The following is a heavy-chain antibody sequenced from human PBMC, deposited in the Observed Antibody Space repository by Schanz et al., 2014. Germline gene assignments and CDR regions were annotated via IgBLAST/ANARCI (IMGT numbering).Heavy chain of an antibody. CDR1: GGSIKSGTW. CDR2: IYYSGSP. D-gene: IGHD3-16*01. CDR3: ARAEANYADS. V-gene: IGHV4-4*02. Sequence: QVQLQESGPGLVKPSGTLSLTCTVSGGSIKSGTWWTWVRQPPGKGLEWIGEIYYSGSPKYNPSLKSRVTLSVDTSKNQFSLRLTSVTAADTAVYYCARAEANYADSWGQGTLVTVSS. J-gene: IGHJ4*02.